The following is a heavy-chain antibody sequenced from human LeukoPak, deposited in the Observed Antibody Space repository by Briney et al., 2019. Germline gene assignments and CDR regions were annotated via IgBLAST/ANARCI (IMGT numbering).Heavy chain of an antibody. V-gene: IGHV1-46*01. CDR3: GREDDAPDY. CDR1: GYTFTNYY. CDR2: IHPGKGKT. Sequence: GASVKVSCKTSGYTFTNYYIHWVRQAPGQGLEWMGIIHPGKGKTTYAQKFQGRVIITRDTSTNTVYMELNSLRSEDTAMYYCGREDDAPDYWGQGTLVTVSS. D-gene: IGHD2-2*01. J-gene: IGHJ4*02.